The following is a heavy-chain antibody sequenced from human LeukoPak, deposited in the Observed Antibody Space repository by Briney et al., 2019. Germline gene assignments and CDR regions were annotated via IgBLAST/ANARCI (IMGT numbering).Heavy chain of an antibody. V-gene: IGHV3-30-3*02. CDR2: ISYDGSNK. Sequence: PGRSLRLSCAASGFTFSSYAMHWVRQAPGKGLEWVAVISYDGSNKYYADSVKGRFTISRDNSKNTLYLQMNSLRAEDTAVYYCAKDSYYYDSSGSDYWGQGTLVTVSS. J-gene: IGHJ4*02. CDR3: AKDSYYYDSSGSDY. D-gene: IGHD3-22*01. CDR1: GFTFSSYA.